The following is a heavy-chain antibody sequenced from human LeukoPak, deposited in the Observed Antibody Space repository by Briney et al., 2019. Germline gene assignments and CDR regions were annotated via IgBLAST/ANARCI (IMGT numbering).Heavy chain of an antibody. CDR3: ARDTCSGGSCQLDY. CDR1: GFTFSSYS. V-gene: IGHV3-21*01. CDR2: ISSSSSYI. J-gene: IGHJ4*02. D-gene: IGHD2-15*01. Sequence: GGSLRLSCAASGFTFSSYSMNWVRQAPGKGLEWVSSISSSSSYIYYADSVKGRFTISRDNAKNSLYLQMNSLRAEDTAVYYCARDTCSGGSCQLDYWGQGTLVIVSS.